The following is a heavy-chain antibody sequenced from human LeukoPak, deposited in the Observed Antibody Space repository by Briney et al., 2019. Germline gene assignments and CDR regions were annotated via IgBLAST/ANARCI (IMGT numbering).Heavy chain of an antibody. V-gene: IGHV3-33*05. J-gene: IGHJ4*02. Sequence: PGGSLRLSCAASGFTFGTFGMHWVRQAPGKGLEWVAFISYDGSSEYDADSVKGRFTISRDNSENTVYLQMNSLRAEDTAVYYCAKDLSGSYYEFYYFDYWGQGTLVTVSS. CDR2: ISYDGSSE. D-gene: IGHD1-26*01. CDR1: GFTFGTFG. CDR3: AKDLSGSYYEFYYFDY.